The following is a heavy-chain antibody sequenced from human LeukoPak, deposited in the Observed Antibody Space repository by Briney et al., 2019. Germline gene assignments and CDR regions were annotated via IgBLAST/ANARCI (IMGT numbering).Heavy chain of an antibody. Sequence: PGGSLRLSCAASGFTFSSFATSWVRQAPGKGLEWVSGISASGGSTYYADSVKGRFTISRDNSKNTLYLQMNSLRAEDTAVYYCAKGFYDNSASGVFDIWGQGTMDTVSS. J-gene: IGHJ3*02. D-gene: IGHD3-22*01. CDR1: GFTFSSFA. V-gene: IGHV3-23*01. CDR3: AKGFYDNSASGVFDI. CDR2: ISASGGST.